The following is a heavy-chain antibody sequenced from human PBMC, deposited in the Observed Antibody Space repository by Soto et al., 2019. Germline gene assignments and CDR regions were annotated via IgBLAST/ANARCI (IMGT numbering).Heavy chain of an antibody. J-gene: IGHJ4*02. CDR3: ARQYLYSSSWLGGFDDY. Sequence: GGSLRLSCAASGFTVSSNYMSWVRQAPGKGLEWVSVIYSGGSTYYADSVKGRFTISRDNSKNTLYLQMNSLRAEDTAVYYCARQYLYSSSWLGGFDDYWGQGTLVTVSS. D-gene: IGHD6-13*01. CDR1: GFTVSSNY. CDR2: IYSGGST. V-gene: IGHV3-66*04.